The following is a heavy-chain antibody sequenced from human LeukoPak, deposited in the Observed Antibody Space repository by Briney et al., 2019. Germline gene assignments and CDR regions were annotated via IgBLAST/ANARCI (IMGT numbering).Heavy chain of an antibody. J-gene: IGHJ4*02. CDR3: ARDRLVGAMYEVSWELFDY. V-gene: IGHV3-21*01. D-gene: IGHD1-26*01. CDR1: GFTFSSYS. Sequence: GGSLRLSCAASGFTFSSYSMNWVRQAPGKGLEWVSSISSSSSYIYYADSVKGRFTISRDNAKNSLYLQMNSLRAEDTAVYYCARDRLVGAMYEVSWELFDYWGQGTLVTVSS. CDR2: ISSSSSYI.